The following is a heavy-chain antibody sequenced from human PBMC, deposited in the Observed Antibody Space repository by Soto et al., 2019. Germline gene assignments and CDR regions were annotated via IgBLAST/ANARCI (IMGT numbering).Heavy chain of an antibody. CDR1: GGSISSSSYY. V-gene: IGHV4-39*07. J-gene: IGHJ4*02. CDR2: INHSGST. D-gene: IGHD2-21*02. Sequence: SETLSLTCTVSGGSISSSSYYWGWIRQPPGKGLEWIGSINHSGSTNYNPSLKSRVTISVDTSKNQFSLKLSSVTAADTAVYYCARVGGNFPFDYWGQGTLVTVSS. CDR3: ARVGGNFPFDY.